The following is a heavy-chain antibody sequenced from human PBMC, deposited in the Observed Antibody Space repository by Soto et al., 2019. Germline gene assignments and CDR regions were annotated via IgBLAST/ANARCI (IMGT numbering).Heavy chain of an antibody. Sequence: EVQLMQSGGGLLQPGTGGSLRLSCAASGFTFSRHWMHWVRQGPGKGLLWVSRISPDGSTTTYADSLKGRVTVSRDNAQSILYLQLSSLTAEDTAVYCCIRGSAAVVGGGFFDSWGQGTLVTVSS. D-gene: IGHD2-21*01. J-gene: IGHJ4*02. CDR2: ISPDGSTT. V-gene: IGHV3-74*01. CDR1: GFTFSRHW. CDR3: IRGSAAVVGGGFFDS.